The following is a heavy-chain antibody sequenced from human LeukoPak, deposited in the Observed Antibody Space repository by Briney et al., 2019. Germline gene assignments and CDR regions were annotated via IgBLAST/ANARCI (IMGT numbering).Heavy chain of an antibody. J-gene: IGHJ3*01. D-gene: IGHD5/OR15-5a*01. CDR1: GGSISGYY. V-gene: IGHV4-59*08. CDR3: ARPPLSIYAFDV. Sequence: SETLSLTCTVSGGSISGYYWSWFRQPPGVGLEWIGYIHYTGTTNYNPSLKSRVTISVDTSKNQVSLKLSSVTAADAAVYYCARPPLSIYAFDVWGQGTMVTVSS. CDR2: IHYTGTT.